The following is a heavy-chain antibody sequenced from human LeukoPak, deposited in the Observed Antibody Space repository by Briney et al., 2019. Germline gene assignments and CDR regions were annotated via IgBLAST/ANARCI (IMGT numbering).Heavy chain of an antibody. D-gene: IGHD2-2*01. V-gene: IGHV4-61*02. Sequence: PSETLSLTCTVSGGSISSGSYYWSWIRQPAGKGLEWIGRIYTSGSTDYNPSLKSRVTISVDTSKNQFSLKLSSVTAADTAVYYCARGSAARGNWFDPWGQGTLVTVSS. J-gene: IGHJ5*02. CDR3: ARGSAARGNWFDP. CDR2: IYTSGST. CDR1: GGSISSGSYY.